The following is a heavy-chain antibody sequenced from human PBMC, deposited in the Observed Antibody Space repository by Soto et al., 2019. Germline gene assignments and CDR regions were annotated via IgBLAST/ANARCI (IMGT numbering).Heavy chain of an antibody. Sequence: SGTLSLTCTVSGCAISSYYWSWIRQPPGKGLEWIGYIYYSGSTNYNPSLKSRVTISVDTSKNQFSLKLSSVTAADTAVYYCARLASRYYFDYWGQGTLVTVSS. V-gene: IGHV4-59*01. CDR2: IYYSGST. D-gene: IGHD2-2*01. J-gene: IGHJ4*02. CDR1: GCAISSYY. CDR3: ARLASRYYFDY.